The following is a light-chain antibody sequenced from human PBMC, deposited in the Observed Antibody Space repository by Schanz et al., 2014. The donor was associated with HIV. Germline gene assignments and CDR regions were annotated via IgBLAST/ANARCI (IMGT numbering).Light chain of an antibody. CDR2: DAS. Sequence: EIVLTQSPATLSLSPGESATLSCRASQSVSKYLAWYQQKPGQAPRLLIYDASSRAAGIPDRFSGSGSGTDFTLTISRLEPEDSAVYYCQQYGSSPPITFGQGTRLEIK. CDR3: QQYGSSPPIT. V-gene: IGKV3-20*01. CDR1: QSVSKY. J-gene: IGKJ5*01.